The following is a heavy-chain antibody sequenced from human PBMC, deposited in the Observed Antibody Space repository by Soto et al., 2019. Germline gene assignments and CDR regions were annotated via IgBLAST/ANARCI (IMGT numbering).Heavy chain of an antibody. V-gene: IGHV4-31*03. Sequence: QVQLQASGPGLVKPSQTLSLTCTVSGGSISTGDLSWSWIRQHPGKGLEWIGDMYHSGSPYYNPSLQSRLTISVDPSKSQCALRLSSVPAADTAVYSCARTRGNVVGLNLEDTYFDPWGQGTLVIVSS. CDR3: ARTRGNVVGLNLEDTYFDP. D-gene: IGHD2-21*01. CDR1: GGSISTGDLS. J-gene: IGHJ5*02. CDR2: MYHSGSP.